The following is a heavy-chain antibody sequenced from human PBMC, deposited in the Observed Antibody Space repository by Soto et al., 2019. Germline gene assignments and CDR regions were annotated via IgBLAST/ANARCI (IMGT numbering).Heavy chain of an antibody. V-gene: IGHV4-39*01. CDR2: IYYSGST. Sequence: QLQLQESGPGLVKPSETLSLTCTVSGGSISSSSYYWGWIRQPPGKGLEWIGSIYYSGSTYYNPSLKSRVTISVDTSKNQFSLKLSSVTAADTAVYYCARLPRFMGGFWLGYYFDYWGQGTLVTVSS. J-gene: IGHJ4*02. CDR1: GGSISSSSYY. D-gene: IGHD3-3*01. CDR3: ARLPRFMGGFWLGYYFDY.